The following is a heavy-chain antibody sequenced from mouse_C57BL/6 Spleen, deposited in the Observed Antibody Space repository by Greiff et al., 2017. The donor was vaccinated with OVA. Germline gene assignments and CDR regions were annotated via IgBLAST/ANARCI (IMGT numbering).Heavy chain of an antibody. Sequence: VKLQQPGTELVKPGASVKLSCKASGYTFTSYWMHWVKQRPGQGLEWIGNINPSNGGTNYNEKFKSKATLTVDKSSSTAYMQLSSLTSEDSAVYYCARGLYDGYSHFDYWGQGTTLTVSS. CDR2: INPSNGGT. V-gene: IGHV1-53*01. J-gene: IGHJ2*01. CDR1: GYTFTSYW. CDR3: ARGLYDGYSHFDY. D-gene: IGHD2-3*01.